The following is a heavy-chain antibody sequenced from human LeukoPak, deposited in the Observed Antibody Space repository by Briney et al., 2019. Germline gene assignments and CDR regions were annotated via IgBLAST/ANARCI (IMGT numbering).Heavy chain of an antibody. CDR2: IYHSGST. V-gene: IGHV4-39*07. D-gene: IGHD2/OR15-2a*01. CDR3: ANGGDFYYFDY. CDR1: GGSISSSSYY. Sequence: SETLSLTCTVSGGSISSSSYYWGWIRQPPGKGLEWIGSIYHSGSTYYNPSLKSRVTISVDTSKNQFSLKLSSVTAADTAVYYCANGGDFYYFDYWGQGTLVTVSS. J-gene: IGHJ4*02.